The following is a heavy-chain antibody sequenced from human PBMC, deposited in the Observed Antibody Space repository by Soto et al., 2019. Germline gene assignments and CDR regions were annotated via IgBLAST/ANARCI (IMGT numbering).Heavy chain of an antibody. V-gene: IGHV3-74*01. CDR1: GFTFSSYW. D-gene: IGHD4-4*01. CDR2: INSDGSGT. CDR3: AREEMTTIAFDY. Sequence: EVQLVESGGGLVQPGGSLRLSCAASGFTFSSYWMHWVRQVPGKGLVWVSRINSDGSGTSYADSVKGRFTISRDNAKNTLYLKMNSLRAEDTAVYYCAREEMTTIAFDYWGQGTLVTVSS. J-gene: IGHJ4*02.